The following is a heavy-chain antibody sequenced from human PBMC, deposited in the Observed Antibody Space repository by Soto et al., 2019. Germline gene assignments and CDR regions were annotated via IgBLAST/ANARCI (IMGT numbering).Heavy chain of an antibody. CDR1: GYTFTSYA. Sequence: ASVKVSCKASGYTFTSYAMHWVRQAPGQRLEWMGWINAGNGNTKYSQKFQGRVTITRDTSASTAYMELSSLGSEDTAGYYCARDAGYCSSTSCYLGSSSWFYFDYWGQGTLVTVSS. CDR3: ARDAGYCSSTSCYLGSSSWFYFDY. D-gene: IGHD2-2*01. V-gene: IGHV1-3*01. CDR2: INAGNGNT. J-gene: IGHJ4*02.